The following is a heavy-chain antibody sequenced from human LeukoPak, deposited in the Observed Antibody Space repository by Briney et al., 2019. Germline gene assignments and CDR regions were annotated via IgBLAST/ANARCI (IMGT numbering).Heavy chain of an antibody. CDR3: ARGPDYGDYVPLRSFDY. CDR2: INHSGSI. CDR1: GGSFSGYY. D-gene: IGHD4-17*01. J-gene: IGHJ4*02. V-gene: IGHV4-34*01. Sequence: SETLSLTCAVYGGSFSGYYWSWIRQPPGKGLEWIGEINHSGSINYNPSLKSRVTISVDTSKNQFSLKLSSVTAADTAVYYCARGPDYGDYVPLRSFDYWGQGTLVTVSS.